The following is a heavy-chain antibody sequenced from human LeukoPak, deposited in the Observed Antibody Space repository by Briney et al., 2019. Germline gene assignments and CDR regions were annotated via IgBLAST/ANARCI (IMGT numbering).Heavy chain of an antibody. J-gene: IGHJ3*02. CDR1: GGSTSSYY. V-gene: IGHV4-59*01. D-gene: IGHD2-8*01. CDR2: IYYSGST. CDR3: ASRSREWDAFDI. Sequence: SETLSLTCTVSGGSTSSYYWSWIRQPPGKGLEWIGYIYYSGSTNYNPSLKSRVTISVDTSKNQFSLKLSSVTAADTAVYYCASRSREWDAFDIRGQGTMVTVSS.